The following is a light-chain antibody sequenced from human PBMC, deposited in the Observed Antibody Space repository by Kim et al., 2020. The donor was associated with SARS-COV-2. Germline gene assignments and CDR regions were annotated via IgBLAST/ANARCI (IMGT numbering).Light chain of an antibody. CDR2: AAS. J-gene: IGKJ5*01. CDR1: QGIASW. Sequence: DVQMTQSPSSVSASVGDRVTITCRASQGIASWLAWYQVKPGKAPKLLIYAASGLPGGVPSRFSGSGSGTEFTLTITSLQPEDCAMYYCQQSNNLPITFGQGTRLEIK. V-gene: IGKV1-12*01. CDR3: QQSNNLPIT.